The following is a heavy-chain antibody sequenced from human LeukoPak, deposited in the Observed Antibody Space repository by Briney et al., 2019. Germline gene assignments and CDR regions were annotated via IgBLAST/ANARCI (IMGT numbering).Heavy chain of an antibody. D-gene: IGHD3-22*01. V-gene: IGHV4-59*08. CDR1: GGSISSYY. CDR3: ARHSYYDSSGYRFDY. Sequence: SETLSLTCTGSGGSISSYYWSWIRQPPGKGLEWIGYIYHSGSTSYNPSLKSRVTISVDTSKNQFSLKLSSVTAADTAVYYCARHSYYDSSGYRFDYWGQGTLVTVSS. J-gene: IGHJ4*02. CDR2: IYHSGST.